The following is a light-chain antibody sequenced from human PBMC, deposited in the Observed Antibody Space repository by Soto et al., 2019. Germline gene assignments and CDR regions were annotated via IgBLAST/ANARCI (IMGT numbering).Light chain of an antibody. V-gene: IGKV3-11*01. CDR3: QQRSNWPYLT. CDR1: QSVSGY. Sequence: EIVLTQSPDTLSLSPGERATLSCRASQSVSGYLGWYHQKPGQAPRLLIYDASNRAYGVPARFRGSGSGTNFTLTIASLEPDDFAVYYCQQRSNWPYLTFGGGTRV. J-gene: IGKJ4*01. CDR2: DAS.